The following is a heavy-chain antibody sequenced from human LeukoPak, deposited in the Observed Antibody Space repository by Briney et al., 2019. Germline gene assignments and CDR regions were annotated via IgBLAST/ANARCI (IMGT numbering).Heavy chain of an antibody. Sequence: GGSLRLSCAASGFNVSSNYMSWVRQAPGKGLEWVSVIYSSVDTYYADSVKGRFTISRDSSKNTVSLQMNSLRAEDTAIYFCARVPPPFTMYYMDVWGKGTPVIVSS. D-gene: IGHD5-24*01. J-gene: IGHJ6*03. CDR2: IYSSVDT. CDR3: ARVPPPFTMYYMDV. V-gene: IGHV3-53*01. CDR1: GFNVSSNY.